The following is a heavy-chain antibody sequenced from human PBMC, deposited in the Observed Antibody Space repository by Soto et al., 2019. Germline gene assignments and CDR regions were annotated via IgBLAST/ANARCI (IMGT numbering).Heavy chain of an antibody. V-gene: IGHV4-34*01. Sequence: SETLSLTCAVYGGSFSGYYWSWIRQPPGKGLEWIGEINHSGSTNYNPSLKSRVTISVDTSKNQFSLKLSSVTAADTAVYYCARGLTYSSSVYYYMDVWGKGTTVTVSS. J-gene: IGHJ6*03. CDR2: INHSGST. D-gene: IGHD6-6*01. CDR1: GGSFSGYY. CDR3: ARGLTYSSSVYYYMDV.